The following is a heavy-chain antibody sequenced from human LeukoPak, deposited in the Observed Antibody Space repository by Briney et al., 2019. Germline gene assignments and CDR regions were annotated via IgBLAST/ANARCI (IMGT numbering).Heavy chain of an antibody. Sequence: SETLSLTCTVSGGSISGGDYYWSWLRQPPGKGLEWIGYIYYSGSTFYNPSLKSRVTISIDTSKNQFSLRLTFVAAADTAVYYCVRGTSRGGIDIWGQGTMVTVSS. CDR3: VRGTSRGGIDI. D-gene: IGHD3-16*01. CDR1: GGSISGGDYY. J-gene: IGHJ3*02. CDR2: IYYSGST. V-gene: IGHV4-30-4*01.